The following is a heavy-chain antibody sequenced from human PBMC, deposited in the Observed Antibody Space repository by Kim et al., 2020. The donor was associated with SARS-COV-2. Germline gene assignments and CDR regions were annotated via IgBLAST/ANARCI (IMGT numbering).Heavy chain of an antibody. CDR2: FDPEDGET. CDR1: GYTLTELS. V-gene: IGHV1-24*01. CDR3: ATGKAMIVVADGAFDI. D-gene: IGHD3-22*01. Sequence: ASVKVSCKVSGYTLTELSMHWVRQAPGKGLEWMGGFDPEDGETIYAQKFQGRVTMTEDTSTDTAYMELSSLRSEDTAVYYCATGKAMIVVADGAFDIWGQGTMVTVSS. J-gene: IGHJ3*02.